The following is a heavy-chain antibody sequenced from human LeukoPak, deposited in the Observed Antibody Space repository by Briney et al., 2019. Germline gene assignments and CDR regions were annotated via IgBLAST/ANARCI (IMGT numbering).Heavy chain of an antibody. CDR1: GYTFTSYG. Sequence: GASVKVSCKASGYTFTSYGNSWVRQAPGQGLEWMGWISAYNGNTNYAQKLQGRVTMTTDTSTSTAYMELRSLRSDDTAVYYCARAGAYYGSGSYSNWGQGTLVTVSS. J-gene: IGHJ4*02. CDR2: ISAYNGNT. D-gene: IGHD3-10*01. V-gene: IGHV1-18*01. CDR3: ARAGAYYGSGSYSN.